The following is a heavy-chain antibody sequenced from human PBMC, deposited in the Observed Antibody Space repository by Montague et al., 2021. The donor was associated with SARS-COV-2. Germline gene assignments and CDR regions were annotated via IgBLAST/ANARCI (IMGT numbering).Heavy chain of an antibody. CDR1: GDSIRSSSYY. CDR3: ASRVHPAFGSGAIDY. V-gene: IGHV4-39*01. Sequence: SETLPLTCTVAGDSIRSSSYYWGWIRQPPGRGLEWIGSIYYDGSTYYNPSFKSRVTISVDTSKTQFSLKLSSVTAADTAVYSCASRVHPAFGSGAIDYWGQGTLVTVSS. CDR2: IYYDGST. J-gene: IGHJ4*02. D-gene: IGHD6-19*01.